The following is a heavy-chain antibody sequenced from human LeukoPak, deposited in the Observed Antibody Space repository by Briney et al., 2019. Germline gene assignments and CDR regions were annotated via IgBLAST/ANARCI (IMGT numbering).Heavy chain of an antibody. D-gene: IGHD6-19*01. Sequence: PSQTLSLTCTVSGGSISSADSYWAWIRQPPGKGLEWIGTIYYSGSTYYNPSLESRVTISVDTSKNHFSLKLSSVTAADTAVYYCARHKRGSGWSKLYYFGYWGQGTLVTVSS. J-gene: IGHJ4*02. V-gene: IGHV4-39*01. CDR3: ARHKRGSGWSKLYYFGY. CDR2: IYYSGST. CDR1: GGSISSADSY.